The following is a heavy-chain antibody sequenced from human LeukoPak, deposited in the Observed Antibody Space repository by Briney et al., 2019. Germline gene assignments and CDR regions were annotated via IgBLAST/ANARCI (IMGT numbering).Heavy chain of an antibody. V-gene: IGHV1-8*01. J-gene: IGHJ4*02. CDR3: ARGGIAVAGTAGDY. CDR1: GYTFTSYD. Sequence: GASVKVSCKASGYTFTSYDINWVRPATGQGLEWMGWMNPNSGNTGYAQKFQGRVTMTRNTSISTAYMELSSLRSEDTAVYYCARGGIAVAGTAGDYWGQGTLVTVSS. D-gene: IGHD6-19*01. CDR2: MNPNSGNT.